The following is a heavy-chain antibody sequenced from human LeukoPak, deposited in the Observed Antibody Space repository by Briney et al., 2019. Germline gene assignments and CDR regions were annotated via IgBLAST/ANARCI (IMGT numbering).Heavy chain of an antibody. D-gene: IGHD5-24*01. CDR2: IRSKANNYAT. V-gene: IGHV3-73*01. CDR1: GFTFSGSA. J-gene: IGHJ4*02. CDR3: ISALDGYNFDY. Sequence: GGSLRLSCAASGFTFSGSAMHWVRQASGKGLEWVGRIRSKANNYATAYAASVKGRFTISRDDSKNTAYLQMNSLKTEDTAVYYCISALDGYNFDYWGQGTLVIVSS.